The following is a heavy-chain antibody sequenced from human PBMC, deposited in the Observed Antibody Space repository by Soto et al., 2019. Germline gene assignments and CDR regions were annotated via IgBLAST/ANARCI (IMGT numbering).Heavy chain of an antibody. D-gene: IGHD3-3*01. Sequence: EVQLVESGGGLIQPGGSLRLSCAASGFTVSSYYMNWVRQAPGKGLEWVSVIYSGGSTYYADSVEGRFIISRDNSKNTLHLQMSSLRAEDTAMLYCAGAPTGSGGHRGWFDPGGQETLVTVSS. CDR3: AGAPTGSGGHRGWFDP. CDR1: GFTVSSYY. J-gene: IGHJ5*02. V-gene: IGHV3-53*01. CDR2: IYSGGST.